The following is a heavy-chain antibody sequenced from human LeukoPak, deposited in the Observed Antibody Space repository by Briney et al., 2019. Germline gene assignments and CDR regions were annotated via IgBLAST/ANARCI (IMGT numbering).Heavy chain of an antibody. J-gene: IGHJ6*03. D-gene: IGHD6-13*01. CDR3: ARDPRRQQQLVPYYMDV. CDR2: ISYDGSNK. V-gene: IGHV3-30*04. CDR1: GFTFSSYA. Sequence: GGSLRLSCAASGFTFSSYAMHWVRQAPGKGLEWVAVISYDGSNKYYADSVKGRLTISRDNSKNTLYLQMNSLRAEDTAVYYCARDPRRQQQLVPYYMDVWGKGTTVTVSS.